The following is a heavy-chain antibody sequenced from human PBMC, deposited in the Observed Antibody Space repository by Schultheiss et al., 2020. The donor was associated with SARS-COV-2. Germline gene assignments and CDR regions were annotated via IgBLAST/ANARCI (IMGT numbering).Heavy chain of an antibody. V-gene: IGHV4-61*01. CDR3: ARDQGAYYYYMDV. CDR2: IYYTGST. CDR1: GGSVSDGSYY. Sequence: SETLSLTCTVSGGSVSDGSYYWTWIRQSPGKGLEWIGYIYYTGSTNYNPSLESRVSMSVDTSKNQFSLTLTSVTAADTAVYYCARDQGAYYYYMDVWGKGTTVTV. D-gene: IGHD3-16*01. J-gene: IGHJ6*03.